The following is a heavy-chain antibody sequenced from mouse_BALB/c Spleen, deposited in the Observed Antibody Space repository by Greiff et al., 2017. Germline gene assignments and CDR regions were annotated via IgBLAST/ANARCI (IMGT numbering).Heavy chain of an antibody. D-gene: IGHD3-1*01. V-gene: IGHV14-4*02. CDR2: IDPENGDT. Sequence: VQLQQSGAELVRSGASVKLSCTASGFNIKDYYMHWVKQRPEQGLEWIGWIDPENGDTEYAPKFQGKATMTADTSSNTAYLQLSSLTSEDTAVYYCNAGEQRGLLAYWGQGTLVTVSA. CDR1: GFNIKDYY. CDR3: NAGEQRGLLAY. J-gene: IGHJ3*01.